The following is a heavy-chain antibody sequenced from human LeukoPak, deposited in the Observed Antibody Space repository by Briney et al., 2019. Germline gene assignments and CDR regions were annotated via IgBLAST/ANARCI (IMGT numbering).Heavy chain of an antibody. CDR3: ARMSSYCDY. V-gene: IGHV3-7*01. J-gene: IGHJ4*02. Sequence: PGGSLRLSCVASGFTFSSHHMNWVRQTPGKGLESVATIKPDGSEKYYVDSVKDRFTISRDNAKSSLYLQMNSLRAEDTGVYFCARMSSYCDYWGQGTLVTVSS. D-gene: IGHD2-2*01. CDR2: IKPDGSEK. CDR1: GFTFSSHH.